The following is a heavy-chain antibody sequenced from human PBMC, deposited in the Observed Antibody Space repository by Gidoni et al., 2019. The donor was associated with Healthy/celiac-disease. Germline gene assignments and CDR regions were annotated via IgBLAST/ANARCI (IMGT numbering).Heavy chain of an antibody. J-gene: IGHJ6*02. CDR3: AKDQGAYYYYGMDV. D-gene: IGHD1-26*01. V-gene: IGHV3-23*01. CDR2: ISGSGGST. Sequence: DVQLLESGGGLVQPGGSLRLSCAASGFTFSSYAMSWVRQAPGKGLEWLSAISGSGGSTYYADSVKGRFTISRDNFKNTLYLQMNSLRAEDTAVYYCAKDQGAYYYYGMDVWGQGTTVTDSS. CDR1: GFTFSSYA.